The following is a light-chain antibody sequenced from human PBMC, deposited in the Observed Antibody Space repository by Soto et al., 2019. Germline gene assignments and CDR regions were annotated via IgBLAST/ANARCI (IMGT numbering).Light chain of an antibody. CDR3: SSYAGSNNFV. CDR1: SSDVGGYNY. V-gene: IGLV2-8*01. Sequence: QSALTQPPSASGSPGQSGTISCTGTSSDVGGYNYVSWYQQHPGKAPKVMIYEVTKRPSGVPDRFSGSKSGNTASLTVSGLQAEDEADYYCSSYAGSNNFVFGTGTKLTVL. CDR2: EVT. J-gene: IGLJ1*01.